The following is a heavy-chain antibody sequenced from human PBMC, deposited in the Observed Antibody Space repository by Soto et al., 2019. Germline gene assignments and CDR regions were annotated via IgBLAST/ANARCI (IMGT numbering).Heavy chain of an antibody. D-gene: IGHD3-10*01. CDR1: GGSISSSNW. CDR3: ARHNYYANHYSYGMDV. V-gene: IGHV4-4*02. CDR2: VHNSGST. Sequence: SETLSLTCAVSGGSISSSNWWSWVRQPPGKGLEWIGEVHNSGSTYYNPSLRSRLAMSVDTSKNQFSLKLTSVTAADTAVYYCARHNYYANHYSYGMDVWGLGTTVTVS. J-gene: IGHJ6*02.